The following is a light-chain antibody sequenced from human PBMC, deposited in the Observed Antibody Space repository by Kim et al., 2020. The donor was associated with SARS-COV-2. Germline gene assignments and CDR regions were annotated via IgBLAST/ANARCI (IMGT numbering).Light chain of an antibody. CDR1: QSVGSD. CDR2: AAS. V-gene: IGKV3-15*01. CDR3: QQSNNWPFT. Sequence: VSPGEGASLSCRASQSVGSDLAWYQQKPGQAPRLLIYAASTRATGFPARFSGSGSGTEFTLTISSLQSEDFAVYYCQQSNNWPFTFGPGTKVDIK. J-gene: IGKJ3*01.